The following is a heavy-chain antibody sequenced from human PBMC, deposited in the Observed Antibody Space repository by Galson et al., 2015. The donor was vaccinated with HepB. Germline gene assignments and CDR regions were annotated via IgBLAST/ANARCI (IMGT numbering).Heavy chain of an antibody. Sequence: SLRLSCAASGFTVSSNYMSWVRQAPGKGLEWVSVIYSGGSTYYADSVKGRFTISRDNSKNTLYLQMNSLRAEDTAVYYCARWGYYYAKSGVRSLTYYGMDVWGQGTTVTVS. V-gene: IGHV3-53*01. J-gene: IGHJ6*02. CDR3: ARWGYYYAKSGVRSLTYYGMDV. CDR1: GFTVSSNY. D-gene: IGHD3-10*01. CDR2: IYSGGST.